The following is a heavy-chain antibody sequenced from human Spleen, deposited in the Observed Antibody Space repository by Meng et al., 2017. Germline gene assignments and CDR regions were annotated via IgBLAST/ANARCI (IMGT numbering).Heavy chain of an antibody. CDR3: AREGLTGDFDY. CDR1: GNIFTAHY. Sequence: QVQLVQSGAEVKKPGASVKVSCQASGNIFTAHYVHWVRQAPGEGLEWMGRINPNSGGTNYAQKFQGRVTMTRDTSISTAYMELSRLRSDDTAVYYCAREGLTGDFDYWGQGTLVTVSS. D-gene: IGHD7-27*01. J-gene: IGHJ4*02. V-gene: IGHV1-2*06. CDR2: INPNSGGT.